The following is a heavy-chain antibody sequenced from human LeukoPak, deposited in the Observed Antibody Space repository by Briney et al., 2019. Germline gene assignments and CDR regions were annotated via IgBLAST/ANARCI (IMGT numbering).Heavy chain of an antibody. CDR2: IYSGGST. V-gene: IGHV3-53*01. Sequence: GGSLRLSCAASGFIVSSNYMSWVCQAPGKGLEWVSLIYSGGSTYYADSVKGRFTISRDNAKNSLYLQMNSLRAEDTAVYYCARESAAGTVAFDIWGQGTMVTVSS. CDR3: ARESAAGTVAFDI. D-gene: IGHD6-13*01. J-gene: IGHJ3*02. CDR1: GFIVSSNY.